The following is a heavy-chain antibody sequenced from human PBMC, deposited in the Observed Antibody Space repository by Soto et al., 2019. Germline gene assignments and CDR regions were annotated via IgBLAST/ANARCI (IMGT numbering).Heavy chain of an antibody. V-gene: IGHV1-18*04. Sequence: QVHLVQSGAVVENPGASVKVSCKASGYTFTNFGINWVRQAPGQGLEWMGWITPYNGNANYPQKHQDRLTITTDTSKNTAYLELRSLRSDDTAVNFCARARMFSGAHHDYWGQGTRVTVSS. CDR1: GYTFTNFG. J-gene: IGHJ4*02. D-gene: IGHD1-26*01. CDR3: ARARMFSGAHHDY. CDR2: ITPYNGNA.